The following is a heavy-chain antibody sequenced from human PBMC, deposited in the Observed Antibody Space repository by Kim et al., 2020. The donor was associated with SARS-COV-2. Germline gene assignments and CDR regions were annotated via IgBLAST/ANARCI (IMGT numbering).Heavy chain of an antibody. Sequence: SETLSLTCTVSGGSISSGGYYWSWIRQHPGKGLEWIGYIYYSGSTYYNPSLKSRVTISVDTSKNQFSLKLSSVTAADTAVYYCASSAVLRFLEWSQKLIGGAFDIWGQGTMVTVSS. V-gene: IGHV4-31*03. CDR2: IYYSGST. CDR1: GGSISSGGYY. D-gene: IGHD3-3*01. J-gene: IGHJ3*02. CDR3: ASSAVLRFLEWSQKLIGGAFDI.